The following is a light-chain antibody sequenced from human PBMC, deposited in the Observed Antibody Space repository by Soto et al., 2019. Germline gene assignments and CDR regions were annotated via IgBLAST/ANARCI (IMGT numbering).Light chain of an antibody. V-gene: IGLV1-51*01. CDR2: DDT. CDR3: GAWDRSLGVVV. Sequence: QSVLPQPPSLSAAPGQKVTMSCSGSSSNIGNNFVAWYQQLPGTAPKLLIYDDTKRPYGIPGRFSGSKSGTSATLGITGLQTGDEADYYCGAWDRSLGVVVFGGGTKVTVL. CDR1: SSNIGNNF. J-gene: IGLJ3*02.